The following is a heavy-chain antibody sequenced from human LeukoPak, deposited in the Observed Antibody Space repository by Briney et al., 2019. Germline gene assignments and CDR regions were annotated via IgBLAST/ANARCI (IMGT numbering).Heavy chain of an antibody. J-gene: IGHJ4*02. V-gene: IGHV1-8*01. D-gene: IGHD6-13*01. Sequence: ASVKVSCKASGGSFSRYAMNWVRQAPGQGLEWMGWMNPNSGNTVYAQKFQGRVTMTRNTSISTAYMELSSLRSEDTAVYYCARGRPRSKAAAGTVDYWGQGTLVTVSS. CDR3: ARGRPRSKAAAGTVDY. CDR1: GGSFSRYA. CDR2: MNPNSGNT.